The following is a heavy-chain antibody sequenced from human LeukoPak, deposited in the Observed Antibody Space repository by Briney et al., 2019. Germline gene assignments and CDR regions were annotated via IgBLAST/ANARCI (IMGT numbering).Heavy chain of an antibody. CDR3: ARATTVLPYGVDV. CDR2: IYYSGST. J-gene: IGHJ6*02. Sequence: SETLSLTCAVYGGFFSGYYWSWIRQPPGKGLEWIGYIYYSGSTNYNPSLKSRVTISVDTSKNQFSLKLNSVTAADTAVYYCARATTVLPYGVDVWGQGTTVTVSS. CDR1: GGFFSGYY. V-gene: IGHV4-59*01. D-gene: IGHD4-11*01.